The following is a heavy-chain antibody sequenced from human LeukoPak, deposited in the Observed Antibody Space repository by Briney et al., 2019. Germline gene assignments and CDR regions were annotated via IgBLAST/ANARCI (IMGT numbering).Heavy chain of an antibody. CDR3: ARAGYYDFWSRDPYYYYYMDV. CDR2: ISAYNGNT. Sequence: GASVKVSCKASGYTFTSYGISWVRQAPGQGLEWMGWISAYNGNTNYAQKLQGRVTMTTDTSTSTAYMELRSLRSDDTAVYYCARAGYYDFWSRDPYYYYYMDVWGKGTTVTVSS. V-gene: IGHV1-18*01. J-gene: IGHJ6*03. CDR1: GYTFTSYG. D-gene: IGHD3-3*01.